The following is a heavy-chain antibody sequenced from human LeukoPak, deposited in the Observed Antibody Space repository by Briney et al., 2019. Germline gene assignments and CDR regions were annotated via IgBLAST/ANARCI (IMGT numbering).Heavy chain of an antibody. D-gene: IGHD6-13*01. J-gene: IGHJ4*02. CDR2: IYYSGST. Sequence: SSETLSLTCAVYGGSFSGYYWGWLRQPPGKGLEWIGSIYYSGSTYYNPSLKSRVTISVDTSKNQFSLKLSSVTAADTAVYYCARLGSSWYLYYFDYWGQGTLVTVSS. V-gene: IGHV4-39*01. CDR3: ARLGSSWYLYYFDY. CDR1: GGSFSGYY.